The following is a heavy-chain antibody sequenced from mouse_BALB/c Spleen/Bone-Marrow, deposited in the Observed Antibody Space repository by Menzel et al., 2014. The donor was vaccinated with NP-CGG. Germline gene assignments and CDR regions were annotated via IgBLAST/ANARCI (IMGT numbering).Heavy chain of an antibody. J-gene: IGHJ4*01. CDR2: ISSGSSTI. CDR1: GFTFSSFG. Sequence: EVKLVESGGGLVQPGGSRKVSCAASGFTFSSFGMHWVRQAPEKGLGWVAYISSGSSTIYYADTVKGRFTISRDNPKNTLFLQMTSLRSEDTAMYYCARSTMITTGYYYAMDYWGQGTSVTVSS. V-gene: IGHV5-17*02. D-gene: IGHD2-4*01. CDR3: ARSTMITTGYYYAMDY.